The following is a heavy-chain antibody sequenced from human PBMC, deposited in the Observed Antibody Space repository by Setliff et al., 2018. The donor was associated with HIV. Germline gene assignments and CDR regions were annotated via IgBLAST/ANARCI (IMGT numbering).Heavy chain of an antibody. CDR3: ARPRPSSIAARGGFDAFDI. CDR2: FYTSGTT. V-gene: IGHV4-61*09. D-gene: IGHD6-6*01. Sequence: SETLSLTCTVSGGSISSGSYYWSWIRQPAGKGLEWIGHFYTSGTTHYNPSLKSRVTISGDTSKNQFSLKLSSVTAADTAVYYCARPRPSSIAARGGFDAFDIWGQGTMVTVSS. CDR1: GGSISSGSYY. J-gene: IGHJ3*02.